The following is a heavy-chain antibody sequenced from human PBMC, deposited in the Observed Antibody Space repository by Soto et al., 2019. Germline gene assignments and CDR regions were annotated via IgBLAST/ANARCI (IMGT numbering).Heavy chain of an antibody. J-gene: IGHJ6*01. CDR3: AKVARAPMYYDFWSGKGYGMDV. CDR2: ISYDGSNK. CDR1: VFTFSIYG. Sequence: GGALRLSCAASVFTFSIYGMHWVGQAPGKGLDWVEVISYDGSNKYYADSVKGRFTISRDNSKNTLYLQMNSLRAEDTAVYYCAKVARAPMYYDFWSGKGYGMDVWGQGTTVTVSS. D-gene: IGHD3-3*01. V-gene: IGHV3-30*18.